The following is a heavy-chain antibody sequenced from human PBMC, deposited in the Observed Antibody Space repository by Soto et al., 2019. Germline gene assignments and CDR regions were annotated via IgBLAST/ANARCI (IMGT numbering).Heavy chain of an antibody. Sequence: RKISWKGSGYSFASYWVSWVLHMPGKGLEWMGRIDPSDSYTNYSPSFQGHVTISADKSISTAYLQWSSLKASDTAMYYCARLDRFLLYGMDVWGQGTTVTVSS. CDR2: IDPSDSYT. CDR1: GYSFASYW. D-gene: IGHD1-1*01. V-gene: IGHV5-10-1*01. J-gene: IGHJ6*02. CDR3: ARLDRFLLYGMDV.